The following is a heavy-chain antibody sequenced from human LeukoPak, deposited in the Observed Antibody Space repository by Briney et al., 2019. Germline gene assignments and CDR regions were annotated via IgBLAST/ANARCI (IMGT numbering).Heavy chain of an antibody. CDR1: GFTFSNYA. CDR2: ISANGGGT. D-gene: IGHD3-16*01. J-gene: IGHJ3*01. Sequence: GGSLRLSCAASGFTFSNYAMTWVRQAPGKGLEWVSAISANGGGTYYADSVKGRFTISRDNSKNTLFMQMNSLRAEDTAVYYCAEGKGGEAFDVWGQGTMVTVSS. V-gene: IGHV3-23*01. CDR3: AEGKGGEAFDV.